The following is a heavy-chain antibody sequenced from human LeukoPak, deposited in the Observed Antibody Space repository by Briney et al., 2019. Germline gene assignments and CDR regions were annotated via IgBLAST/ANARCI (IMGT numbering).Heavy chain of an antibody. V-gene: IGHV1-69*13. J-gene: IGHJ5*02. CDR1: GGTFSSYA. D-gene: IGHD6-13*01. CDR3: AREGAIAAAGTFWFDP. Sequence: ASVKVSCKASGGTFSSYAISWVRQAPGQGLEWMGGIIPIFGTANYAQKFQGRVTITADESTSTAYMELSSLRSEDTAVYYCAREGAIAAAGTFWFDPWGQGTLVTVSS. CDR2: IIPIFGTA.